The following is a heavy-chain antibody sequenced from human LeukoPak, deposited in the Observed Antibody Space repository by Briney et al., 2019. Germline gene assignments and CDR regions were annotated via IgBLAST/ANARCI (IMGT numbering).Heavy chain of an antibody. CDR2: INAGNGNT. V-gene: IGHV1-3*01. CDR1: GYTFTSYA. Sequence: ASVKVSCKASGYTFTSYAMHWVRQAPGQRLEWMGWINAGNGNTKYSQKFQGRVTITRDTSASTAYMELSSLRSEDTAVYYCARTPDPQLTPFGAFDIWGQGTMVTVSS. J-gene: IGHJ3*02. CDR3: ARTPDPQLTPFGAFDI. D-gene: IGHD4/OR15-4a*01.